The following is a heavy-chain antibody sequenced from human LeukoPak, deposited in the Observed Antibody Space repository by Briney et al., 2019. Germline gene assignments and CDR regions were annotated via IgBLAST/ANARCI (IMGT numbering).Heavy chain of an antibody. CDR3: ARDTTVLNGDY. J-gene: IGHJ4*02. CDR1: GFTFSSYS. V-gene: IGHV3-48*04. CDR2: ISSSSSTI. D-gene: IGHD4-23*01. Sequence: PGGSLRLSCAASGFTFSSYSMNWIRQAPGKGLEWVSYISSSSSTIYYADSVKGRFTISRDNAKNSLYLQMNSLRAEDTAVYYCARDTTVLNGDYWGQGTLVTVSS.